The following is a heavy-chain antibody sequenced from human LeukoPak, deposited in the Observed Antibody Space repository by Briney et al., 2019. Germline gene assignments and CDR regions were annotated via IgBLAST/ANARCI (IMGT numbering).Heavy chain of an antibody. CDR2: ISYDGSNK. J-gene: IGHJ4*02. V-gene: IGHV3-30*18. CDR1: GFTFSSYG. Sequence: PGRSLRLSCAASGFTFSSYGMHWVRQAPGKGLEWVAVISYDGSNKYYADSVKGRFTISRDNSKNTLYPQMNSLRAEDTAVYYCAKDSLGPLLWFGELLPHFDYWGQGTLVTVSS. CDR3: AKDSLGPLLWFGELLPHFDY. D-gene: IGHD3-10*01.